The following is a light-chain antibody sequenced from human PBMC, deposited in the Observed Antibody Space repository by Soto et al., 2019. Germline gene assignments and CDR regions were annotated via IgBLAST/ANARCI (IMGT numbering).Light chain of an antibody. CDR3: QQLDSYPRT. J-gene: IGKJ1*01. CDR2: AAS. CDR1: QGISNF. Sequence: IQLTQSPSSLSASVGNIVTITFRASQGISNFLAWYQQKPGKAPKLLIYAASTLQSGVPSRFSGSGSGTEFSLTISSLQPEDFATYYCQQLDSYPRTFGQGTKVDIK. V-gene: IGKV1-9*01.